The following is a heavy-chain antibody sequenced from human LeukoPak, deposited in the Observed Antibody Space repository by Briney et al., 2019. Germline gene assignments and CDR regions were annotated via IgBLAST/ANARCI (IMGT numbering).Heavy chain of an antibody. V-gene: IGHV1-2*02. Sequence: ASVKVSCKASGYTFTGYYMHWVRQAPGQGLEWMGWINPNSGGTNYAQKFQGRVTMTRDTSISTAYMELSRLRSDDTAVYYCARDLFFFSGSYSPYWGQGTLVTVSS. D-gene: IGHD1-26*01. CDR1: GYTFTGYY. J-gene: IGHJ4*02. CDR3: ARDLFFFSGSYSPY. CDR2: INPNSGGT.